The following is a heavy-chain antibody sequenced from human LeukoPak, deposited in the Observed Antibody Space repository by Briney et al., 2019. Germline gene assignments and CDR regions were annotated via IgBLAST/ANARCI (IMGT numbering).Heavy chain of an antibody. D-gene: IGHD3-10*01. V-gene: IGHV3-73*01. CDR3: TSPIRGSPMVRGEVSVDF. J-gene: IGHJ4*02. CDR2: IRSKANSYAT. CDR1: GFTFSGSA. Sequence: PGGSLRLSCAASGFTFSGSAMHWVRQAYGKGLEWVGRIRSKANSYATAYAASVTGRFTISRDDSKNTAYLQMNSLKTEDTAVYYTTSPIRGSPMVRGEVSVDFWGQGTLVTVSS.